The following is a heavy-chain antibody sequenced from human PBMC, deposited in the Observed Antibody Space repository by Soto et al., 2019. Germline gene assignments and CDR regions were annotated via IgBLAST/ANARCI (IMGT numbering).Heavy chain of an antibody. CDR3: ARDLLAVAGTFDY. J-gene: IGHJ4*02. Sequence: EVQLVESGGGLVKPGGSLRLSCAASGFTFSSYSMNWVRQAPGKGLEWVSSISSSSSYIYYADSVKGRFTISRDNAKNSLYLQMNSLRAEDTAVYYCARDLLAVAGTFDYWGQGTLVTVSS. D-gene: IGHD6-19*01. CDR2: ISSSSSYI. V-gene: IGHV3-21*01. CDR1: GFTFSSYS.